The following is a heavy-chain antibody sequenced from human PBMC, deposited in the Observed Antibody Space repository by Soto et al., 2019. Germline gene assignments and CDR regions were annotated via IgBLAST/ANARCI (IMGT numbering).Heavy chain of an antibody. Sequence: SETLSLTCAVSGGSISSSNWWSWVRQPPGKGLEWIGEIYHSGSTNYNPSLKSRVTISADKSKNQFSLKLSSVTAADTAVYYCARESSYCSSTSCYRYWLHPSGPGTILTVST. V-gene: IGHV4-4*02. J-gene: IGHJ5*02. D-gene: IGHD2-2*01. CDR2: IYHSGST. CDR3: ARESSYCSSTSCYRYWLHP. CDR1: GGSISSSNW.